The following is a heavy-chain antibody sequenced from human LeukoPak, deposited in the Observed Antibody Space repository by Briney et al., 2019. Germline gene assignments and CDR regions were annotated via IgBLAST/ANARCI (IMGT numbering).Heavy chain of an antibody. D-gene: IGHD4-17*01. CDR2: INPSGGST. Sequence: ASVKVSCKASGYTFTNYYLHWVRQAPGQGLEWMGIINPSGGSTSYAQKFQGRVTMTRDTSTSTVYMELSRLRSDDTAVYYCARAGTTVTTTDYWGQGALVTVSS. J-gene: IGHJ4*02. CDR3: ARAGTTVTTTDY. V-gene: IGHV1-46*01. CDR1: GYTFTNYY.